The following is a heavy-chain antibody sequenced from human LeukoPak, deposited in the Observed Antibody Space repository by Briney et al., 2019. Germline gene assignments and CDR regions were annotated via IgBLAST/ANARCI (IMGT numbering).Heavy chain of an antibody. V-gene: IGHV3-33*01. CDR3: VRDGDSSSWNFDY. Sequence: PGGSLRLSCAASGFTFRDYGMHWVRQAPGKGLEWVAFVLPDGRSKYYVDSVKGRFAISRDDSKNTVDLEMNSLRVEDTAVYYCVRDGDSSSWNFDYWGQGSLVTVSS. CDR1: GFTFRDYG. J-gene: IGHJ4*02. D-gene: IGHD6-13*01. CDR2: VLPDGRSK.